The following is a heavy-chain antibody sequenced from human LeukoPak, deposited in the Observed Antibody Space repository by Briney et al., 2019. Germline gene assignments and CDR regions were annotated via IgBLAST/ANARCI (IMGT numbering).Heavy chain of an antibody. CDR1: GDSISSHY. CDR3: ARGGEGYNDDAFEV. D-gene: IGHD5-24*01. CDR2: MYNTVTS. J-gene: IGHJ3*01. V-gene: IGHV4-4*09. Sequence: SETLSLTCSVSGDSISSHYCAWLRQPPGKGLEWIGHMYNTVTSDYNSSLKGRATISLDSPKKQFSLALTSVTAEDTALYYCARGGEGYNDDAFEVWGQGTMVT.